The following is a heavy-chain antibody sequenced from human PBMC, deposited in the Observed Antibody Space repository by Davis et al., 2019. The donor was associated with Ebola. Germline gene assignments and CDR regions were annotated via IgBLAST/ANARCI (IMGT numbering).Heavy chain of an antibody. CDR2: IIPILGIA. J-gene: IGHJ3*02. CDR1: SGTISSNT. Sequence: SAMVSCNASSGTISSNTISWVLHAPGQGLEWMGRIIPILGIANYAQKFQGRVTITTDNSTNTSYMNLSSLRSEDTAVYYCARDSLLDAFDTWGQGTMVTVSS. V-gene: IGHV1-69*04. CDR3: ARDSLLDAFDT.